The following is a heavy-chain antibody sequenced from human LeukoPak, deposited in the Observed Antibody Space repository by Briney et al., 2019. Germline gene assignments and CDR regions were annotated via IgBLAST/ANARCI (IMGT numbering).Heavy chain of an antibody. CDR1: GYTFTGYY. CDR3: ARGGVVAAMDYYYGMDV. CDR2: INPNSGGT. Sequence: ASVKVSCKASGYTFTGYYMHWVRQAPGQGLEWMGWINPNSGGTNYAQKFQGWVTMTRDTSISTAYMELSRLRSDDTAMYYCARGGVVAAMDYYYGMDVWGQGTTVTVSS. D-gene: IGHD2-15*01. V-gene: IGHV1-2*04. J-gene: IGHJ6*02.